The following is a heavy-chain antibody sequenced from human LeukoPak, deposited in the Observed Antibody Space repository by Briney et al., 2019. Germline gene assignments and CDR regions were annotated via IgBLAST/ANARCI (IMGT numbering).Heavy chain of an antibody. CDR1: GGSFSGYY. D-gene: IGHD6-6*01. CDR3: ARLEAAPTYVY. CDR2: INHSGST. V-gene: IGHV4-34*01. J-gene: IGHJ4*02. Sequence: SETLSLTCAVYGGSFSGYYWSWIRQPPGKGLEWIGEINHSGSTNYNPSLKSRVTISVDTSKNQFSLKLSSVTAADTAVYYCARLEAAPTYVYWGQGTLVTVSS.